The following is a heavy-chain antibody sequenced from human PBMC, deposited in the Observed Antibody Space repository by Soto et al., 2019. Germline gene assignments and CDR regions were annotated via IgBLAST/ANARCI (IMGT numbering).Heavy chain of an antibody. J-gene: IGHJ4*02. D-gene: IGHD3-22*01. V-gene: IGHV3-23*01. CDR1: VFTFSSYA. CDR2: ISGSGSTI. CDR3: AKVFYYYDSSGYYHFEY. Sequence: PGRSLRLSCASSVFTFSSYAVSCVRHSPGTWPEWISSISGSGSTIYYADSVKGRFTISRDNSKNTLYLQMSRLRAEDTAVYYCAKVFYYYDSSGYYHFEYWGQGTLFTVTS.